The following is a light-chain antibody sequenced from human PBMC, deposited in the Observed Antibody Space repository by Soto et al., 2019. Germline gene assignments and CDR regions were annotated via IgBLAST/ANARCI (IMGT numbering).Light chain of an antibody. Sequence: QSVLTQPPSVSGAPGQRVTISCTGSSSNIGAGYDVHWYQQLPGTTPKLLIYGNSNRPSGVPDRFSGSKSGTSASLAITGLKAEDEADYYCQSYDSSLRGWLFGGGTQLTVL. CDR1: SSNIGAGYD. CDR2: GNS. CDR3: QSYDSSLRGWL. J-gene: IGLJ3*02. V-gene: IGLV1-40*01.